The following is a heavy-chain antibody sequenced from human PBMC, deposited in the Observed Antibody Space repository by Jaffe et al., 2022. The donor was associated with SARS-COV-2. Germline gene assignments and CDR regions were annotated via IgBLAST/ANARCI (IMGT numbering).Heavy chain of an antibody. J-gene: IGHJ4*02. V-gene: IGHV4-59*01. CDR1: GGSISSYY. CDR3: ARVISGDPSYFDY. CDR2: IYYSGST. D-gene: IGHD4-17*01. Sequence: QVQLQESGPGLVKPSETLSLTCTVSGGSISSYYWSWIRQPPGKGLEWIGYIYYSGSTNYNPSLKSRVTISVDTSKNQFSLKLSSVTAADTAVYYCARVISGDPSYFDYWGQGTLVTVSS.